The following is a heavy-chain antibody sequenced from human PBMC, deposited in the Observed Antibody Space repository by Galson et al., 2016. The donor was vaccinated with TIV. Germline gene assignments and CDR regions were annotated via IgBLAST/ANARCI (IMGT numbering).Heavy chain of an antibody. D-gene: IGHD2-21*01. V-gene: IGHV1-8*02. CDR3: ARERRHCGDNCYLSYYFAMDV. CDR2: VNPHSGNT. J-gene: IGHJ6*02. Sequence: SVKVSCKASGYTFLSYDINWVRQAPGQGLEWMGWVNPHSGNTGYSQKFLGRVTMTRNMSISVAYMELSRLRVEDTAVYYCARERRHCGDNCYLSYYFAMDVWGQGTTVTVSS. CDR1: GYTFLSYD.